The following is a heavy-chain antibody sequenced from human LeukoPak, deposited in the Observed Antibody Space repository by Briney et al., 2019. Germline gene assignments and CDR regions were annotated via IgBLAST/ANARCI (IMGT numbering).Heavy chain of an antibody. D-gene: IGHD5-18*01. CDR2: IYYSGST. V-gene: IGHV4-39*01. CDR3: ARRRGYSYGDLWVNWFDP. Sequence: SETLSLTCTVSGGSISSSSYYWGWIRQPAGKGLEWIGSIYYSGSTYYNPSLKSRVTISVDTSKNQFSLKLSSVTAADTAVYYCARRRGYSYGDLWVNWFDPWGQGTLVTVSS. J-gene: IGHJ5*02. CDR1: GGSISSSSYY.